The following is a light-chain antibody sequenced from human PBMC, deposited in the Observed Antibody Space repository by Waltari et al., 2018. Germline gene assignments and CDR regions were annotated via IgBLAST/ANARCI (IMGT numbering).Light chain of an antibody. J-gene: IGKJ1*01. CDR2: GTS. CDR3: QQYGSSPWT. CDR1: EGVGSSY. V-gene: IGKV3-20*01. Sequence: CRASEGVGSSYLLWYQQEPGQAPRLLIYGTSSRARDTPDRFTGSVSGTDFTLTISRLEPEDVAVYYCQQYGSSPWTFGQGTRVEIK.